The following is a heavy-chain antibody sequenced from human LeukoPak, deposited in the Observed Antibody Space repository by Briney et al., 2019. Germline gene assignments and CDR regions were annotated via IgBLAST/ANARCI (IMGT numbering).Heavy chain of an antibody. D-gene: IGHD3-10*01. Sequence: GGSLKLSCAASGFTFSGSAMHWVRQASGKGLEWVGRIRSKANSYATAYAASVKGRFTISRDDSKNTAYLQMNSPKTEDTAVYYCISGSGPYDYWGQGTLVTVSS. J-gene: IGHJ4*02. V-gene: IGHV3-73*01. CDR2: IRSKANSYAT. CDR1: GFTFSGSA. CDR3: ISGSGPYDY.